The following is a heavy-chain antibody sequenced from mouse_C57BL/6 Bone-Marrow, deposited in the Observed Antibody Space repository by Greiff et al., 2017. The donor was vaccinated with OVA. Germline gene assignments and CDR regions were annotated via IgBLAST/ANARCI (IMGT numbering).Heavy chain of an antibody. CDR1: GYTFTSYW. CDR2: IHPSDSDT. CDR3: AIGGYYAWFAY. V-gene: IGHV1-74*01. J-gene: IGHJ3*01. Sequence: QVQLQQPGAELVKPGASVKVSCKASGYTFTSYWMHWVKQRPGQGLEWIGRIHPSDSDTNYNQKFKGKATLTVDKSSSTAYMQLSSLTSEDSAVDYCAIGGYYAWFAYWGQGTLVTVSA. D-gene: IGHD2-3*01.